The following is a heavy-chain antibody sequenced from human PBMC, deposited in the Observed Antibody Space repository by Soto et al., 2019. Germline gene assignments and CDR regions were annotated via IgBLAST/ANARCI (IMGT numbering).Heavy chain of an antibody. CDR2: IIPIFGTA. CDR1: GGTFSSYA. J-gene: IGHJ3*02. Sequence: QVQLVQSGAEVQKPGSSVKVSCKASGGTFSSYAISWVRQAPGQGLEWMGGIIPIFGTANYAQKFQGRVTITADESTSPAYMALSSLRSEDTAVYYCARDIRTTGTPAFDIWGQGTMVTVSS. CDR3: ARDIRTTGTPAFDI. D-gene: IGHD1-1*01. V-gene: IGHV1-69*12.